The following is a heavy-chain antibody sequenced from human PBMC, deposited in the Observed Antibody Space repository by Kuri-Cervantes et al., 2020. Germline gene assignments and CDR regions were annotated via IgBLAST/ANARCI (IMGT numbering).Heavy chain of an antibody. CDR3: VMVRGVILTNYYGMDV. J-gene: IGHJ6*02. D-gene: IGHD3-10*01. CDR1: GFTFSSYA. CDR2: ISYDGSNK. V-gene: IGHV3-30-3*01. Sequence: GESLKISCAASGFTFSSYAMHWVRQAPGKGLEWVAVISYDGSNKYYADSVKGRFTISRDNSKNTLYLQMNSLRAEDTAVCYCVMVRGVILTNYYGMDVWGQGTTVTVSS.